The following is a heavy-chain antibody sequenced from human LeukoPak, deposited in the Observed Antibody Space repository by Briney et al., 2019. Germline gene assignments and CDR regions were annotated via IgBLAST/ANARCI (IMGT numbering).Heavy chain of an antibody. Sequence: GASVKVSCKASGYTFTDYYMHWVRQAPGQGLEWMGWINPNSGATSYAQKFQGRVTMTREMSITTVYMELSRLRSDDTAVYYCARGSLLWFGELPAAWDYWGQGTLVTVSS. V-gene: IGHV1-2*02. CDR1: GYTFTDYY. CDR2: INPNSGAT. CDR3: ARGSLLWFGELPAAWDY. J-gene: IGHJ4*02. D-gene: IGHD3-10*01.